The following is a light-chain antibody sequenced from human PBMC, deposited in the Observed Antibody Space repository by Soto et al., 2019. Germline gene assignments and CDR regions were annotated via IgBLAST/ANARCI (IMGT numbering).Light chain of an antibody. CDR2: GAS. J-gene: IGKJ1*01. CDR1: QSVSSN. V-gene: IGKV3-15*01. CDR3: QQYGSSLPT. Sequence: IVMTQSPATLSVSPGERATLSCRASQSVSSNLAWYQQKPGQAPRLLINGASTRATGIPARFSGSGSGTDFTLTISSLQSEDFAVYYCQQYGSSLPTFGQGTKVDIK.